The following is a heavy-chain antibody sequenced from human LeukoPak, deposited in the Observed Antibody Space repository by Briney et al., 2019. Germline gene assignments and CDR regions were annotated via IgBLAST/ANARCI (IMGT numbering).Heavy chain of an antibody. CDR2: INHSGST. D-gene: IGHD3-10*01. CDR1: GGSFSGYY. Sequence: PSETLSPTCAVYGGSFSGYYWSWIRQPPGKGLEWIGEINHSGSTNYNPSLKSRVTISVDTSKNQFSLKLSSVTAADTAVYYCARVPLWFGEFYSFDYWGQGTLVTVSS. J-gene: IGHJ4*02. CDR3: ARVPLWFGEFYSFDY. V-gene: IGHV4-34*01.